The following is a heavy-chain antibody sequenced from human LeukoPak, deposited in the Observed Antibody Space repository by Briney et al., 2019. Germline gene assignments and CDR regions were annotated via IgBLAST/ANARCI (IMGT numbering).Heavy chain of an antibody. Sequence: GASVKVSCKAFGYTVTSYYIFWVRQAPGQGLEWMGIINFSDGATTSAQKFQGRVTITRDTSTRTVYMELNSLRSDDTAVYYCASRDSNGYHYQFDYWGQGTLVTVSS. CDR3: ASRDSNGYHYQFDY. D-gene: IGHD3-22*01. J-gene: IGHJ4*02. V-gene: IGHV1-46*01. CDR1: GYTVTSYY. CDR2: INFSDGAT.